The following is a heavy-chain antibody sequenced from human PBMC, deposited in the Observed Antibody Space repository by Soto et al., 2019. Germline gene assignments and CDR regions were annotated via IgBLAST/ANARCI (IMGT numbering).Heavy chain of an antibody. CDR1: GGTFTSNT. V-gene: IGHV1-69*02. CDR3: ATRGSLAAETTYFDY. CDR2: IIPILGIA. D-gene: IGHD6-13*01. Sequence: QVQLVQSGAEVKKPGSSVKFSCKASGGTFTSNTISWLRRAPGQGLEWMGRIIPILGIANYAQKFQGRVTITADKSTSTAYMELSSLRSEDTAVYYCATRGSLAAETTYFDYWGQGTLVTVSS. J-gene: IGHJ4*02.